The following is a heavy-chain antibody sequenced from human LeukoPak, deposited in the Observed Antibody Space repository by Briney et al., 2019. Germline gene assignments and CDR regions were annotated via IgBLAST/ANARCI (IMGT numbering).Heavy chain of an antibody. V-gene: IGHV1-2*02. J-gene: IGHJ3*01. CDR2: INPNSGGT. CDR1: GFAFTTYY. Sequence: ASVKVSCKTSGFAFTTYYIHWVRQAPGQGPEWMGWINPNSGGTKYAQRFRDRIIITRDTSITTAYMEMRRLTSDDTAMYYCARDRAHVGTMVDVFDFWGQGTMVTVSS. CDR3: ARDRAHVGTMVDVFDF. D-gene: IGHD5-12*01.